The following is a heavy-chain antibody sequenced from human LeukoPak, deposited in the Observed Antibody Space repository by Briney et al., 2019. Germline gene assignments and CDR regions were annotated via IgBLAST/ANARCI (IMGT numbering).Heavy chain of an antibody. Sequence: SETLSLTCTVSGGSISSCYWSWIRQPAGKGLEWIGRIYTSGSTNYNPSLKSRVTMSVDTSKNQFSLKLSSVTAADTAVYYCARFRITMVRGVIHYFDYSGQGTLVTVSS. CDR2: IYTSGST. CDR1: GGSISSCY. V-gene: IGHV4-4*07. CDR3: ARFRITMVRGVIHYFDY. D-gene: IGHD3-10*01. J-gene: IGHJ4*02.